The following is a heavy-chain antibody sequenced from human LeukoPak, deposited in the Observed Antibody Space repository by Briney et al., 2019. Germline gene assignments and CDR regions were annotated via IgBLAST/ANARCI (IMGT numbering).Heavy chain of an antibody. Sequence: GGSLRLSCAASKFTFSTYAMSWIRQASGRGLEWVSSISGSGDSTYYADSVKGRFTISRDNSKDTLYLQMNSLRVEDTAVYYCAKEKDSRGYFDYWGQGTLVTVSS. CDR2: ISGSGDST. D-gene: IGHD3-22*01. CDR3: AKEKDSRGYFDY. CDR1: KFTFSTYA. V-gene: IGHV3-23*01. J-gene: IGHJ4*02.